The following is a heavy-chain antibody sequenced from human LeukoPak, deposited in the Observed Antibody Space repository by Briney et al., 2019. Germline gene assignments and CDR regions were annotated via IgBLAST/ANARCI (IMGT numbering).Heavy chain of an antibody. CDR3: ARDRLHYGEYEKTFDY. J-gene: IGHJ4*02. V-gene: IGHV3-53*01. D-gene: IGHD4-17*01. CDR1: GFTVSSNS. Sequence: GGSLRLSCTVSGFTVSSNSMSWVRQAPGKGLEWVSFIYSDNTHYSDSVNGRFTISRDNSKNTLYLQMNSLRAEDTAVYYCARDRLHYGEYEKTFDYWGQGTLVSVSS. CDR2: IYSDNT.